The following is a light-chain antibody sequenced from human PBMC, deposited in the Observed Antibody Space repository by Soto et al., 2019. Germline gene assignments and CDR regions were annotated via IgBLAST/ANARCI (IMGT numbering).Light chain of an antibody. CDR3: ISYTSSSTLVV. Sequence: QSALTQPASVSGSPGQSIAISCTGTSSDVGGYNYVSWYQQHPGKAPKLMIYDVTNRPSGVFNRFSGSKSGNTASLTISGLQAEDEADYYCISYTSSSTLVVFGGGTKLTVL. V-gene: IGLV2-14*01. CDR2: DVT. CDR1: SSDVGGYNY. J-gene: IGLJ2*01.